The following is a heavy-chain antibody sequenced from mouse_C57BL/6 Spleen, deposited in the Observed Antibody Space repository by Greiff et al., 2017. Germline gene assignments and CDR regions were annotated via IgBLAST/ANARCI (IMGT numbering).Heavy chain of an antibody. CDR1: GYTFTSYW. CDR3: ARWKLWAMDY. Sequence: QVQLQQSGAELVKPGASVKMSCKASGYTFTSYWITWVKQRPGQGLEWIGDIYPGSGSTNYNEKFKSKATLTVEPSSSTAYMQLSSLTSEDSAVYYCARWKLWAMDYWGQGTSVTVSS. D-gene: IGHD1-1*02. CDR2: IYPGSGST. V-gene: IGHV1-55*01. J-gene: IGHJ4*01.